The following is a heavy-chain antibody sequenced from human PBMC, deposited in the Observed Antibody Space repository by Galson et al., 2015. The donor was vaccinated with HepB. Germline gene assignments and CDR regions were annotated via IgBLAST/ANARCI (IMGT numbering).Heavy chain of an antibody. CDR1: GFTFSSYG. J-gene: IGHJ6*02. V-gene: IGHV3-33*01. CDR2: IWYDGSNK. D-gene: IGHD6-6*01. Sequence: SLRLSCAASGFTFSSYGMHWVRQAPGKGLEWVAVIWYDGSNKYYADSVKGRFTISRDNSKNTLYLQMNSLRAEDTAVYYCARGIEYSNSAGDYYYGMDVWGQGTTVTVSS. CDR3: ARGIEYSNSAGDYYYGMDV.